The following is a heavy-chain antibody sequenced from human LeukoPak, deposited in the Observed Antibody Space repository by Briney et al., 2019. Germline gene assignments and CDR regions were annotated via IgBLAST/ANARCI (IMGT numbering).Heavy chain of an antibody. D-gene: IGHD4-17*01. Sequence: ASVKVSCKASGYTFTSYDINWVRQATGQGLEWMGWMNPNSGNTGYAQKFQGRVTMTRNTSISTAYMELSSLRSEDTAVYYCARARVPYGDYVEDAFDIWGQGTMVTVSS. CDR2: MNPNSGNT. CDR1: GYTFTSYD. V-gene: IGHV1-8*01. J-gene: IGHJ3*02. CDR3: ARARVPYGDYVEDAFDI.